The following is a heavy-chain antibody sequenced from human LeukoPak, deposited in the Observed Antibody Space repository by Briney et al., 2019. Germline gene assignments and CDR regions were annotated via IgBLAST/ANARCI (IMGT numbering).Heavy chain of an antibody. Sequence: SETLSLTCTVSGYSISSGYYWGWTRQPPGKGLEWIGSIYHSGRTFCNPSLKSRVTISVDTSKNQFSLKLSSVTAADTAVYYCARGPLYSSSWYDYWGQGTLVTVSS. CDR1: GYSISSGYY. D-gene: IGHD6-13*01. CDR3: ARGPLYSSSWYDY. CDR2: IYHSGRT. V-gene: IGHV4-38-2*02. J-gene: IGHJ4*02.